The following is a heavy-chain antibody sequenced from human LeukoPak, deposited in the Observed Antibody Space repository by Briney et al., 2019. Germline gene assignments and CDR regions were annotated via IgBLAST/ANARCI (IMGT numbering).Heavy chain of an antibody. J-gene: IGHJ4*02. CDR1: GFTFSNYG. CDR3: ARDQAYSFDY. Sequence: PGGSMRLSCAASGFTFSNYGMHWVRQAPGKGLEWVTFIQYDGSNKYYVDSVKGRFTISRDNSKKTLYLQMNSLRVEDTAVYYCARDQAYSFDYWGQGTPVTVSS. V-gene: IGHV3-30*02. D-gene: IGHD4-11*01. CDR2: IQYDGSNK.